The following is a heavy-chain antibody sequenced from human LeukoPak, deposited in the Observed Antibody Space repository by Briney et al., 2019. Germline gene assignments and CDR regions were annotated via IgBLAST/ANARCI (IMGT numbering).Heavy chain of an antibody. J-gene: IGHJ4*02. CDR1: GYTFTDYY. CDR3: ARDRGKTGDLNFFDY. CDR2: INPNSGGT. Sequence: ASVKVSCKASGYTFTDYYMHWVRQAPGQGLEWMGWINPNSGGTNYAQKFQGRVTMTRDTSISTAYMELSRLRSDDTAVYYCARDRGKTGDLNFFDYWGQGTLVTVSS. V-gene: IGHV1-2*02. D-gene: IGHD7-27*01.